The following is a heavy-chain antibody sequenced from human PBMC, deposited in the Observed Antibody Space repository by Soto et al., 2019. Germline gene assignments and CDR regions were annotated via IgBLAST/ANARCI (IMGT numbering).Heavy chain of an antibody. V-gene: IGHV4-39*01. CDR2: VFYTGFT. CDR3: ATSQKGYNWNYFDH. Sequence: PSETLSLTCTVSGGSMSSEGYYWGWLRQSPGKGPEWIGSVFYTGFTSYNPSLESRVSVSVDTSKNQFSLKVSGVSAADTAVYYCATSQKGYNWNYFDHWGQGALVTVSS. CDR1: GGSMSSEGYY. D-gene: IGHD1-20*01. J-gene: IGHJ4*02.